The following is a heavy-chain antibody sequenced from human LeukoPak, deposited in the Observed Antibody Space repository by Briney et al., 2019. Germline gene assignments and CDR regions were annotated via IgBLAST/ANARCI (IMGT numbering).Heavy chain of an antibody. D-gene: IGHD3-9*01. Sequence: SVKVSCKASGGTFSSYAISWVRQAPGQGLEWMGGIIPTFGTANYAQKFQGRVTITADESTSTAYMELSSLRSEDTAVYYCARYENHYDINYYGMDVWGQGTTVTVSS. CDR1: GGTFSSYA. CDR2: IIPTFGTA. J-gene: IGHJ6*02. CDR3: ARYENHYDINYYGMDV. V-gene: IGHV1-69*01.